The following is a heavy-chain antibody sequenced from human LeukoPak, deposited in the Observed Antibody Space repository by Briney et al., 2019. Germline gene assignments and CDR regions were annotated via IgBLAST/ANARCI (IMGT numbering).Heavy chain of an antibody. CDR1: GGSISSYY. CDR3: ARHMGPYYYDSSGVDY. Sequence: SETLSLTCTVSGGSISSYYWGWIRQPPAKGLEWIGSIYHSGSAYYSPSLKSRLTISVDTSKNQFSLKLSSVTAADTATYYCARHMGPYYYDSSGVDYWGQGTLVTVSS. J-gene: IGHJ4*02. CDR2: IYHSGSA. V-gene: IGHV4-38-2*02. D-gene: IGHD3-22*01.